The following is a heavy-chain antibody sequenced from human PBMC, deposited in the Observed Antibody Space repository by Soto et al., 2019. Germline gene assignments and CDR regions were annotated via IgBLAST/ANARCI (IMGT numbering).Heavy chain of an antibody. V-gene: IGHV4-34*01. CDR3: ARGWGPTYDFWSGYYLHWFDP. J-gene: IGHJ5*02. CDR2: INHGGRT. D-gene: IGHD3-3*01. CDR1: GGSFSGYY. Sequence: QVQLQQWGAGLLKPSETLSLTCAVSGGSFSGYYWSWIRQPPGKGLEWIGEINHGGRTNYNPSLKSRVTISVDTAQNQFSLKLSSVTAADTAVYYCARGWGPTYDFWSGYYLHWFDPWGQGTLVTVSS.